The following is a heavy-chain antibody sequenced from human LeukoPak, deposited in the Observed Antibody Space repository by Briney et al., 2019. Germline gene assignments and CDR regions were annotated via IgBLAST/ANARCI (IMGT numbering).Heavy chain of an antibody. CDR1: GGTFTIYA. V-gene: IGHV1-69*13. Sequence: ASVSVSFTSSGGTFTIYAISRVRQAPGQGPEWVGGITPIFGTANYAQKFQGRVTLTADESTSTAYMELSRLRSEDTAVYYCASSRRFGELSSPYDNWGQGTLVTVSS. CDR2: ITPIFGTA. CDR3: ASSRRFGELSSPYDN. J-gene: IGHJ4*02. D-gene: IGHD3-10*01.